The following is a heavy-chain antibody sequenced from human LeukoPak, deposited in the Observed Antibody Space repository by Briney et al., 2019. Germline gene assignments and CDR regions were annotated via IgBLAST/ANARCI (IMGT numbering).Heavy chain of an antibody. V-gene: IGHV4-38-2*02. Sequence: KPSETLSLTCTVSGYSISSGYYWGWIRQPPGKGLEWIGSIYHSGSTYYNPSLKSRVTISVDTSKNQFSLKLSSVTAADTAVYYCARDSQGEDSSGYFSPNFDYWGQGTLVTVSS. CDR2: IYHSGST. D-gene: IGHD3-22*01. J-gene: IGHJ4*02. CDR3: ARDSQGEDSSGYFSPNFDY. CDR1: GYSISSGYY.